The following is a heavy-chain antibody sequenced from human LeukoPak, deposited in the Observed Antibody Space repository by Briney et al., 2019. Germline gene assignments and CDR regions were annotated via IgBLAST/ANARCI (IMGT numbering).Heavy chain of an antibody. V-gene: IGHV1-69*13. CDR2: IIPIFGTA. CDR3: ARAGYPPYYYDSSGPNPDYYYGMDV. Sequence: SVKVSCKASAGTFTSYAISWVRQAPGQGLEWMGGIIPIFGTANYAQKFQGRVTITADESTSTAYMELSSRRSEDTAVYYCARAGYPPYYYDSSGPNPDYYYGMDVWGQGTTVTVSS. D-gene: IGHD3-22*01. J-gene: IGHJ6*02. CDR1: AGTFTSYA.